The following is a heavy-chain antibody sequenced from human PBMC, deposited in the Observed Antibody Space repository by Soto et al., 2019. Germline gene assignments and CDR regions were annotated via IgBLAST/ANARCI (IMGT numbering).Heavy chain of an antibody. D-gene: IGHD6-6*01. J-gene: IGHJ4*02. V-gene: IGHV3-30*18. CDR1: GFTFSAYG. CDR3: AKELFPPPVFDSSSRWGDY. CDR2: ISYDGNHQ. Sequence: QVQLVESGGAVVQPGRSLRLSCTASGFTFSAYGLHWVRQAPGKGLEWVSTISYDGNHQYYADSVKGRFTVSRDDSKKTVYLLMDSLRTDDTGVYFCAKELFPPPVFDSSSRWGDYWGPGTLVTVFS.